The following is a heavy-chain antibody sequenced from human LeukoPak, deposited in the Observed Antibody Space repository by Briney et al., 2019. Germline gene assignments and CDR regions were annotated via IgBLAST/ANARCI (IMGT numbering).Heavy chain of an antibody. J-gene: IGHJ4*02. V-gene: IGHV3-7*01. CDR1: GFTFSSYW. CDR3: ARVVTGSGSYLDY. D-gene: IGHD3-10*01. Sequence: PGGSLRLSCAASGFTFSSYWMSWVRQAPGKGLEWVANIKQDGSEKYYVDSVKGRFTISRDNAKNSLYLQMNSLRAEDTAVYYCARVVTGSGSYLDYWGQGTLVTVSS. CDR2: IKQDGSEK.